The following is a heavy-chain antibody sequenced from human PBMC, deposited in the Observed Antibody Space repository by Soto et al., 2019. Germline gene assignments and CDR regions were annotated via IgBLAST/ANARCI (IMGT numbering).Heavy chain of an antibody. J-gene: IGHJ5*02. CDR2: MYNSGST. CDR3: ARWFDP. CDR1: GGSISSGGYY. Sequence: QVQLQESGPGLVKPSQTLSLICTVSGGSISSGGYYWNWIRQYPGKGLEWIGYMYNSGSTYYNPSLKIRVTILIDMSKHQFSLKLSSVTAADTAVYYCARWFDPWGQGTLVTVSS. V-gene: IGHV4-31*03.